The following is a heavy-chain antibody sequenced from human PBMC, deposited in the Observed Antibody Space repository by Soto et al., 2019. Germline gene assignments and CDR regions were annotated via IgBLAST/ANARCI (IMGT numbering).Heavy chain of an antibody. CDR1: GGSISSYY. V-gene: IGHV4-59*08. D-gene: IGHD5-12*01. CDR2: IYYSGST. J-gene: IGHJ3*02. CDR3: ARKVNSGYDHDAFDI. Sequence: SETLSLTCTVSGGSISSYYWSWIRQPPGKGLEWIGYIYYSGSTNYNPSLQSRVTMSVDTSKNQFSLKMSSMTAADTAVYYCARKVNSGYDHDAFDIWGQGKMVTVSS.